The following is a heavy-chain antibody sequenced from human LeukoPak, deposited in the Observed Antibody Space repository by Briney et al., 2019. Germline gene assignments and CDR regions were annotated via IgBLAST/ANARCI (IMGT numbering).Heavy chain of an antibody. V-gene: IGHV3-20*04. CDR2: INWNGGST. D-gene: IGHD3-10*01. CDR1: GLTFDDYG. J-gene: IGHJ4*02. CDR3: ARSSGSYYGNKYYFDY. Sequence: GGSLRLSCAASGLTFDDYGMSWVRQAPGKGLEWVSGINWNGGSTGYADSVKGRFIISRDNAKNSLYLQMNSLGAEDTASYSRARSSGSYYGNKYYFDYWGQGTLVTVSS.